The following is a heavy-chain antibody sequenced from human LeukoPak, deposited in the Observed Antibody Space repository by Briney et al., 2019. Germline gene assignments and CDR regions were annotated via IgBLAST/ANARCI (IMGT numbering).Heavy chain of an antibody. CDR2: IYNGGNT. Sequence: GGSLRLSCAASGFAVSSNYMSWVRQAPGKGLEWVSIIYNGGNTYYADSVKGRFTISRDNSKTTLYLQMNSLRAEDTAVYYCARDSYSKYWGQGTLVTVSS. CDR1: GFAVSSNY. CDR3: ARDSYSKY. D-gene: IGHD2-15*01. V-gene: IGHV3-66*01. J-gene: IGHJ4*02.